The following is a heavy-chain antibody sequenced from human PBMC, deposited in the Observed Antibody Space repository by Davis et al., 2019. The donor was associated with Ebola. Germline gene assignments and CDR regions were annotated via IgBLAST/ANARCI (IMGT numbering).Heavy chain of an antibody. CDR3: ARVSYSYGYWFDP. V-gene: IGHV1-69*04. J-gene: IGHJ5*02. D-gene: IGHD5-18*01. CDR1: GGTFSSYA. CDR2: IIPILGIA. Sequence: SVKVSCKASGGTFSSYAISWVRPAPGQGLEWMGRIIPILGIANYAQKFQGRVTITADKSTSTAYMELSSLRSEDTAVYYCARVSYSYGYWFDPWGQGTLVTVSS.